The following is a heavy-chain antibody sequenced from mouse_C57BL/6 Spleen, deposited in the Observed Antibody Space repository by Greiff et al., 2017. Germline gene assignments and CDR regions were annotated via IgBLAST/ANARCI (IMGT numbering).Heavy chain of an antibody. J-gene: IGHJ4*01. V-gene: IGHV10-1*01. D-gene: IGHD4-1*01. CDR1: GFSFNTYA. CDR3: VRQEGLTGPYYYAMDY. CDR2: IRSKSNNYAT. Sequence: EVKLMESGGGLVQPKGSLKLSCAASGFSFNTYAMNWVRQAPGKGLEWVARIRSKSNNYATYYADSVKDRFTISRDDSESMLYLQMNNLKTEDTAMYYCVRQEGLTGPYYYAMDYWGQGTSVTVSS.